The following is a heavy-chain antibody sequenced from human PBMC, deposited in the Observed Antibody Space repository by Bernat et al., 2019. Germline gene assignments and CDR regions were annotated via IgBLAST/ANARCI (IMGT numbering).Heavy chain of an antibody. V-gene: IGHV6-1*01. D-gene: IGHD5-12*01. CDR1: GDSVSSNSAA. CDR2: TYYRSKWYN. J-gene: IGHJ6*03. CDR3: ARGSEEWLRFQYYYYYMDV. Sequence: QVQLQQSGPGLVKPSQTLSLTCAISGDSVSSNSAAWNWIRQSPSRGLEWLGRTYYRSKWYNDYAVSVKSRITINPDTSKNQFSLQLNSATPEDTAVYYCARGSEEWLRFQYYYYYMDVWGKGTTVTVSS.